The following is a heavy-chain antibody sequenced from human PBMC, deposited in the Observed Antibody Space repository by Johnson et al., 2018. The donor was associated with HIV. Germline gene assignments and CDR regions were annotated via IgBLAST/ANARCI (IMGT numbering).Heavy chain of an antibody. CDR1: GFTVSSNY. Sequence: VQLVESGGGLIQPGGSLRLSCAASGFTVSSNYMSWVRQAPGKGLEWVSVIYSGGGTYYADSGKGRFTISRDNSKNTLYLQMNSLRAEDTALYYCARGAQSELLIDAFDIWGQGTMVTVSS. D-gene: IGHD1-26*01. CDR3: ARGAQSELLIDAFDI. J-gene: IGHJ3*02. V-gene: IGHV3-53*01. CDR2: IYSGGGT.